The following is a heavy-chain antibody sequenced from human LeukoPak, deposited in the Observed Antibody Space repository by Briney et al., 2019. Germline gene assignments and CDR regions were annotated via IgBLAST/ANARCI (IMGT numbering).Heavy chain of an antibody. D-gene: IGHD2/OR15-2a*01. CDR2: ISSSSSYI. CDR1: VFTFSSYS. J-gene: IGHJ4*02. Sequence: GGSLRLSCAASVFTFSSYSMNWVRQAPGKGLEWVSSISSSSSYIYYADSVKGRFTISRDNVKNSLYLQMNSLRAEDTAVYYCARDRNMRPNRLGPLDYWGQGTLVTVSS. CDR3: ARDRNMRPNRLGPLDY. V-gene: IGHV3-21*01.